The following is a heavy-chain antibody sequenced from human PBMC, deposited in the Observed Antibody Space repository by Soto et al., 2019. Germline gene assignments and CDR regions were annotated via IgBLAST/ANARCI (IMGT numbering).Heavy chain of an antibody. V-gene: IGHV1-18*01. J-gene: IGHJ6*02. CDR2: ISAYNGNT. Sequence: GASLKVSCKASGYTFTIYGISWVRQAPGQGLEWMGWISAYNGNTNYAQKLQGRVTMTTDTSTSTAYMELSSLRSEDTAVYYCARDRSEKSGYHQNYYYGMDVWGQGTSVTVSS. CDR1: GYTFTIYG. CDR3: ARDRSEKSGYHQNYYYGMDV. D-gene: IGHD3-3*01.